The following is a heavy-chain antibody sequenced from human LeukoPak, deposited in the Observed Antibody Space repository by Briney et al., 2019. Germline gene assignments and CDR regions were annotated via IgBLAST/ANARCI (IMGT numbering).Heavy chain of an antibody. CDR3: ARDGGKGFGEPAQDYYYGLDV. CDR2: ISYYGYT. V-gene: IGHV4-39*07. CDR1: GDSISNNNYY. J-gene: IGHJ6*02. Sequence: SETLSLTCTVSGDSISNNNYYWDWIRQPPGKGLEWIGSISYYGYTYYTPSLKSRVTISVDTSRSQFSLKLTSETAADTAVYYCARDGGKGFGEPAQDYYYGLDVWGQGTTVTVSS. D-gene: IGHD3-10*01.